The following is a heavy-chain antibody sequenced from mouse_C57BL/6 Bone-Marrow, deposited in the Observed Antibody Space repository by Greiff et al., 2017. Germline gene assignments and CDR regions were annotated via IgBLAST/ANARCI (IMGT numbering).Heavy chain of an antibody. J-gene: IGHJ2*01. V-gene: IGHV1-5*01. CDR2: IYPGNSDT. Sequence: EVQLQQSGTVLARPGASVKMSCKTSGYTFTSYWMHWVKQRPGQGLEWIGAIYPGNSDTSYNQKFKGKAKLTAVTSASTAYMELSSLTNEESAVYYCKRGRVYYGSSSPFDYWGQGTTLTVSS. CDR3: KRGRVYYGSSSPFDY. CDR1: GYTFTSYW. D-gene: IGHD1-1*01.